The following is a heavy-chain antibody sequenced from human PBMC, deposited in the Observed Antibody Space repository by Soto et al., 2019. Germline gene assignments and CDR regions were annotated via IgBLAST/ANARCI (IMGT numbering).Heavy chain of an antibody. CDR1: GGTFSSYA. Sequence: ASVKVSCKASGGTFSSYAISWVRQAPGQGLEWMGGIIPIFGTANYAQKFQGRVTITADESTSTAYMELSSLRSEDTAVYYCARGQNYGGNPEFYYYYGMDVWGQGTTVTVSS. CDR3: ARGQNYGGNPEFYYYYGMDV. CDR2: IIPIFGTA. V-gene: IGHV1-69*13. D-gene: IGHD4-17*01. J-gene: IGHJ6*02.